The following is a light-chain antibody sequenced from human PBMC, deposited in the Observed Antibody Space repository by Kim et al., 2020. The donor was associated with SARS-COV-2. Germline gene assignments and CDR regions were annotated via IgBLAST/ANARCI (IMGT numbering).Light chain of an antibody. V-gene: IGKV1-5*03. J-gene: IGKJ5*01. CDR3: QQYNSYPIT. Sequence: ASVGDRVTLTCRASQSFSSWLAWYQQKPGKAPKLLIYQTSSLQSGVPSRFSGSGSGTEFTLTINSLQPDDFATYYCQQYNSYPITFGQGTRLEIK. CDR2: QTS. CDR1: QSFSSW.